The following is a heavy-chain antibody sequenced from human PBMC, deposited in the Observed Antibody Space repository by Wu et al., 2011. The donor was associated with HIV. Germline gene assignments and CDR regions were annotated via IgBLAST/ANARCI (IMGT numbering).Heavy chain of an antibody. D-gene: IGHD3-9*01. Sequence: QVQLVQSGAEVKKPGSSVKVSCKASGDTLNNYGISWVRQAPGQGLEWMGRTIPIFGTANFAQKFQGRVTITADKITTTAYMELSSLRSDDTAVYYCAREKGRTISFTHWGKYGMDVWGQGTTVTVPS. CDR2: TIPIFGTA. CDR1: GDTLNNYG. CDR3: AREKGRTISFTHWGKYGMDV. J-gene: IGHJ6*02. V-gene: IGHV1-69*14.